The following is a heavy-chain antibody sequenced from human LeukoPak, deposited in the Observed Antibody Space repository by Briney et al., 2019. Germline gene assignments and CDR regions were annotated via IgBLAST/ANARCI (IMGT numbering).Heavy chain of an antibody. Sequence: SETLSHTCAVSGGSISSGGYSWSWIRQPPGKGLEWIGYIYHSGSTYYNPSLKSRVTISVDRSKNQFSLKLSSVTAADTAVYYCARDSTGSYGSGSQYAFDIWGQGTMVTVSS. CDR2: IYHSGST. V-gene: IGHV4-30-2*01. CDR1: GGSISSGGYS. D-gene: IGHD3-10*01. J-gene: IGHJ3*02. CDR3: ARDSTGSYGSGSQYAFDI.